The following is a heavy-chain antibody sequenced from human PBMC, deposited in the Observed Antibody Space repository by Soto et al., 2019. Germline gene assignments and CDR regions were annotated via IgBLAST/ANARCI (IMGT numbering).Heavy chain of an antibody. V-gene: IGHV3-23*01. CDR2: ISGSGGST. D-gene: IGHD3-22*01. CDR3: AKSTKDSSGYLYYYYGMDV. CDR1: GFTFSSYA. Sequence: EVQLLESGGGLVQPGGSLRLSCAASGFTFSSYAMSWVRQAPGKGLEWVSAISGSGGSTYYADSVKGRFTISRDNSKNTLYLQMNSLRAEDTAVYYCAKSTKDSSGYLYYYYGMDVWGQGTTVTVSS. J-gene: IGHJ6*02.